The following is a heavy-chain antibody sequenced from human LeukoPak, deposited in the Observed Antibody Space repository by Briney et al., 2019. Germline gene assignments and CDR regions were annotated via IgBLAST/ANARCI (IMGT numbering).Heavy chain of an antibody. V-gene: IGHV1-69*05. CDR1: GDTFNDYA. D-gene: IGHD2-15*01. J-gene: IGHJ4*02. Sequence: ASLKVSCKAPGDTFNDYAISWVRQAPGQGLEWMGGIIPIVGTGKYAPKFEGRVTLTTDDSTNTVSMELHRLTSNDTAVYDCAREGARGFCSGGSCYSGFDHWGQGTLVTVS. CDR3: AREGARGFCSGGSCYSGFDH. CDR2: IIPIVGTG.